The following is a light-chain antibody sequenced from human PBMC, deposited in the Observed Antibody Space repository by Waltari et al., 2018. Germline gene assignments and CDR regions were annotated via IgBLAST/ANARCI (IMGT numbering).Light chain of an antibody. CDR3: QQYYSYFT. CDR2: DVS. J-gene: IGKJ4*01. Sequence: IQMPQSPSALSASVGDRVTITCRASQRINTWMAWYQQRPGKAPKVLIYDVSTLESGVPSRFSGSGSGTEFTLAINNLQPEDFATYSCQQYYSYFTFGGGAKVEIK. CDR1: QRINTW. V-gene: IGKV1-5*01.